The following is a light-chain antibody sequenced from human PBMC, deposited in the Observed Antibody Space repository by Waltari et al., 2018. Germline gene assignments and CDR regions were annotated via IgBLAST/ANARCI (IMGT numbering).Light chain of an antibody. Sequence: DIQLTQSPSSLSASVGDRVTVTCRASRGINKELSWYQQKPGKAPTLLIYAASSLQTGVSSRFSGSGSGTDFTLTISSLQPEDVASYYCQQDYATPYTFGQGTKVEIK. CDR3: QQDYATPYT. V-gene: IGKV1-27*01. CDR1: RGINKE. CDR2: AAS. J-gene: IGKJ2*01.